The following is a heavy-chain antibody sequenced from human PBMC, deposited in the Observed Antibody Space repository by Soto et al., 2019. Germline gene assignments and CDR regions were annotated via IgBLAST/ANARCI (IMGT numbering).Heavy chain of an antibody. CDR2: INHSGST. Sequence: QVQLQQWGARLLKPSETLSRTCAVYGGSFSGYYWSWIRQPPGKGLEWIGEINHSGSTNYNPSLKSRLTISVHTSKNQFSLKLSSVTAADTAVYHCARQIAVAGGMVIDYWGQGTLITVSS. V-gene: IGHV4-34*01. J-gene: IGHJ4*02. CDR3: ARQIAVAGGMVIDY. CDR1: GGSFSGYY. D-gene: IGHD6-19*01.